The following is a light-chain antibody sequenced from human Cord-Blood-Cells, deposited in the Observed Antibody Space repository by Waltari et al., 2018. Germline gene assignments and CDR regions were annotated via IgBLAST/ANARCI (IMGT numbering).Light chain of an antibody. Sequence: QSALTQPASVSGSPGQSITISCTGTSSDVGSYNLVSWYQQHPGKAPKLIIYEGSKRPSGVSNRFSGSKSGNTASLTISGLQAEDEADYYCCSYAGSSTFVVFGGGTKLTVI. CDR1: SSDVGSYNL. CDR2: EGS. J-gene: IGLJ2*01. CDR3: CSYAGSSTFVV. V-gene: IGLV2-23*03.